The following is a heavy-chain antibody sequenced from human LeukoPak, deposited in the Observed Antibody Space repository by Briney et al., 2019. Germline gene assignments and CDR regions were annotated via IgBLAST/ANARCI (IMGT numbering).Heavy chain of an antibody. D-gene: IGHD3-22*01. CDR2: IRYDGSSK. Sequence: GGSLRLSCAASGFTFSSYGMHWVRQAPGKGLEWVAFIRYDGSSKYYADSVKGRFTISRDNSKNTLYLQMNSLRAEDTAVYYCARGVVVAYYFDYWGQGTLVTVSS. J-gene: IGHJ4*02. V-gene: IGHV3-30*02. CDR1: GFTFSSYG. CDR3: ARGVVVAYYFDY.